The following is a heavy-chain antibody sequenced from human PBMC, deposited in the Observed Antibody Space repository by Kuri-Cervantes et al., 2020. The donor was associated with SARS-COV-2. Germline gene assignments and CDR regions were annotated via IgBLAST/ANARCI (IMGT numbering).Heavy chain of an antibody. V-gene: IGHV3-33*08. CDR2: IWYDGINK. CDR3: ECDVRYSGSYQCTS. D-gene: IGHD1-26*01. J-gene: IGHJ5*02. Sequence: GGSLRLTCTASGFSFSNSYMIWIRQAQGKGLEWVALIWYDGINKYYEDSVKGRYTISRDNSQNTLYLPMDSLSAEDSAVYYSECDVRYSGSYQCTSWGQGTVVTVSS. CDR1: GFSFSNSY.